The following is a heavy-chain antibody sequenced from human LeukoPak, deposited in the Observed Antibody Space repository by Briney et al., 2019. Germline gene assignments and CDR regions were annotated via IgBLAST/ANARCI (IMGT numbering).Heavy chain of an antibody. V-gene: IGHV3-30-3*01. Sequence: PGRSLRLSCAASGFTFSSYAMHWVRQAPGKGLEWVAVISYDGSNEYYADSVKGRFTISRDNSKNTLYLQMNSLRAEDTAVYYCARDMDYYDSSGYYESWGQGTLVTVSS. J-gene: IGHJ5*02. D-gene: IGHD3-22*01. CDR1: GFTFSSYA. CDR3: ARDMDYYDSSGYYES. CDR2: ISYDGSNE.